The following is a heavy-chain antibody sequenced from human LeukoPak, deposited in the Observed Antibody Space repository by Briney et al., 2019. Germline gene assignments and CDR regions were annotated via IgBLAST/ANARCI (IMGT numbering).Heavy chain of an antibody. CDR1: GSSIRSSSYH. D-gene: IGHD6-19*01. J-gene: IGHJ4*02. CDR2: IDSYGTT. Sequence: SETLSLTCTVSGSSIRSSSYHWGWVRQSPGKGLEDVAAIDSYGTTYYNPSLRSRLNIAVDPSKNQCTLRLNSVTAADTAVYYCARSRGWWALDYWGPGTLVAVSS. CDR3: ARSRGWWALDY. V-gene: IGHV4-39*06.